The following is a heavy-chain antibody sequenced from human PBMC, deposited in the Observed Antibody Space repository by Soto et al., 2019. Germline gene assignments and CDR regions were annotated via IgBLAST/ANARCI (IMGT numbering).Heavy chain of an antibody. CDR1: GFTFSSYA. CDR2: ISGSGGST. Sequence: EVQLLESGGGLVQPGGSLRLSCAASGFTFSSYAMSWVRQAPGKGLEWVSAISGSGGSTYYADSVKGRFTISRDNAKNSLYLQMNSLRDEDTAVYYCARDAHYYYYYGMDVWGQGTTVTVSS. V-gene: IGHV3-23*01. J-gene: IGHJ6*02. CDR3: ARDAHYYYYYGMDV.